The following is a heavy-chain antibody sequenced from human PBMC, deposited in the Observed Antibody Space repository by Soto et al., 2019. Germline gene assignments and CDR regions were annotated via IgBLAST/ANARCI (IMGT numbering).Heavy chain of an antibody. V-gene: IGHV3-23*01. D-gene: IGHD6-13*01. Sequence: HPGGSLRLSCAASGFTFSNYAMIWVRQAPGKGLEWVSAISGTGATTYYADSVKGRFTISRENSKSTVYLQMKSLRAEDTALYYCAKDPKYSSSWYVWFDPWGQGTLVTVSS. CDR3: AKDPKYSSSWYVWFDP. CDR2: ISGTGATT. CDR1: GFTFSNYA. J-gene: IGHJ5*02.